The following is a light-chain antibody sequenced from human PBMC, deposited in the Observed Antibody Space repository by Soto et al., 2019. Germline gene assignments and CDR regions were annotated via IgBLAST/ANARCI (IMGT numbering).Light chain of an antibody. J-gene: IGKJ1*01. V-gene: IGKV1-5*02. CDR3: QQYYTYWT. CDR2: YAS. Sequence: DTQMTQSPSTLFASVGDRVTIICRASKTISTWLAWHQQKPRKAPKLLIYYASTLQSGVPSRFNGSGAGAEFPLTITSVTPDDFATNYYQQYYTYWTVGPGTNGDIK. CDR1: KTISTW.